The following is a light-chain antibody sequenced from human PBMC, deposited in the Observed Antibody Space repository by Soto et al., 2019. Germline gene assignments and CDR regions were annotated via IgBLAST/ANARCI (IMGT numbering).Light chain of an antibody. CDR2: AAS. J-gene: IGKJ4*01. CDR3: QQLKSYPLT. Sequence: DIQLTQSPSFLSASVGDRVTITCRATQGISTYLAWYQQKPGKAPKLLIYAASTLQSGVPSRFSGSGSGPDVTLTISSLQPEDFATYYCQQLKSYPLTFGGGTKLEI. CDR1: QGISTY. V-gene: IGKV1-9*01.